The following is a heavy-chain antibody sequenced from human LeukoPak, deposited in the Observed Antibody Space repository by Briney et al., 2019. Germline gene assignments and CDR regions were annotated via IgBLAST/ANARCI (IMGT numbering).Heavy chain of an antibody. J-gene: IGHJ4*02. CDR2: INPNSGGT. D-gene: IGHD3-9*01. Sequence: ASVKVFCKASGYTFTGYYMHWVRQAPGQGLEWMGWINPNSGGTNYAQKFQDRVSMTRDTSISTAYMQLSRLRSDDTAVYYCARSPHILTGENFDFWGQGALLTVSS. V-gene: IGHV1-2*02. CDR1: GYTFTGYY. CDR3: ARSPHILTGENFDF.